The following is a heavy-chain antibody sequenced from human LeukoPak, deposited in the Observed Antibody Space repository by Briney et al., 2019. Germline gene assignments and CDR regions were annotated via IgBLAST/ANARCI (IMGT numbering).Heavy chain of an antibody. J-gene: IGHJ4*02. CDR2: IYTSGST. CDR3: ARGDYYDSSGGRFDY. CDR1: GGSISSGSYY. V-gene: IGHV4-61*02. Sequence: PSQTLSLTCTVSGGSISSGSYYWSWIRQPAGKGLEWIGRIYTSGSTNYNPSLKSRVTISVDTSKNQFSLKLSSVTAADTAVYYCARGDYYDSSGGRFDYWGQGTLVTVSS. D-gene: IGHD3-22*01.